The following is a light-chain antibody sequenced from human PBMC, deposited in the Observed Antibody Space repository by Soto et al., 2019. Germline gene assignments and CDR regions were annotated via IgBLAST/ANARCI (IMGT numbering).Light chain of an antibody. CDR3: QQYNSYPLT. CDR1: QGIGNS. J-gene: IGKJ4*01. CDR2: GAS. V-gene: IGKV1-16*02. Sequence: DIQRTQSPSSLSASVGVRVTITCRASQGIGNSLTWFQQKPGKAPKSLIYGASSSQSRGPSKFRGSGSGTDFTLTTSSLQPEDFATYYCQQYNSYPLTFGGGTKVQIK.